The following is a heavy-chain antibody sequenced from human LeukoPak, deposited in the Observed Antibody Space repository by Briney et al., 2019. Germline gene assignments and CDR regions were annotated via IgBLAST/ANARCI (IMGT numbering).Heavy chain of an antibody. V-gene: IGHV3-11*01. J-gene: IGHJ4*02. CDR2: ISSSGSTI. D-gene: IGHD5-18*01. CDR3: AKDLDMDTAMVDY. Sequence: GGSLRLSCAASGFTFSDYYMSWIRQAPGKGLEWVSYISSSGSTIYYADSVKGRFTISRDNSKNTLYLQMNSLRAEDTAVYYCAKDLDMDTAMVDYWGQGTLVTVSS. CDR1: GFTFSDYY.